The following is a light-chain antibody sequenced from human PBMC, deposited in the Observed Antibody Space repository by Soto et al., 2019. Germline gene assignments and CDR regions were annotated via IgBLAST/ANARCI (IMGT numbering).Light chain of an antibody. J-gene: IGLJ2*01. CDR2: EVS. CDR3: CSYAGSSTSVV. Sequence: QSALTQPASVSGSPGQSITISCTGTSSDVGSYNLVSWYQQHPGKAPKLMIYEVSKRPSGVSNRFSGSKSGNTASLTISGLQAEDEADYHCCSYAGSSTSVVFGGGTKLTVL. CDR1: SSDVGSYNL. V-gene: IGLV2-23*02.